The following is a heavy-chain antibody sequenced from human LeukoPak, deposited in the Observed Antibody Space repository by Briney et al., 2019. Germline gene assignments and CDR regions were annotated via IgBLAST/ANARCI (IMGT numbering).Heavy chain of an antibody. D-gene: IGHD5-18*01. V-gene: IGHV3-48*03. CDR1: GFTFSSYE. Sequence: GGSLRLSCAASGFTFSSYEMNWVRQAPGKGREWVSYISSSGSTIYYADSVKGRFTISRDNAKNSLYLQMNSLRAEDTAVYYCARDGYLSPYYYYYYMDVWGKGTTVTVSS. J-gene: IGHJ6*03. CDR2: ISSSGSTI. CDR3: ARDGYLSPYYYYYYMDV.